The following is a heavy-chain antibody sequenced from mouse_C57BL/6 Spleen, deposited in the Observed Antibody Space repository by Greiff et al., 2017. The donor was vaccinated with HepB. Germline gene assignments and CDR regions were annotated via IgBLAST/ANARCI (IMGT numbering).Heavy chain of an antibody. CDR3: AREGDYYGSSWDY. D-gene: IGHD1-1*01. CDR2: IDPNSGGT. J-gene: IGHJ2*01. CDR1: GYTFTSYW. Sequence: QVQLQQPGAELVKPGASVKLSCKASGYTFTSYWMHWVKQRPGRGLEWIGRIDPNSGGTKYNEKFKSKATLTVDKPSSTAYMKLSSLTSEDSAVYYCAREGDYYGSSWDYWGQGTTLTVSS. V-gene: IGHV1-72*01.